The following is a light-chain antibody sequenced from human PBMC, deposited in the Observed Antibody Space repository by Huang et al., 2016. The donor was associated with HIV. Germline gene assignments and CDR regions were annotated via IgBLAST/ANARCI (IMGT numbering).Light chain of an antibody. V-gene: IGKV3D-20*01. J-gene: IGKJ5*01. Sequence: IVLTQSPATLSLSPGERVTLSCGASQSVRSSHLAWYQQRAGLAPRLLIYEVSRRVPGIPDRFSASGSGTDFTLIISRLEPEDFAVYFCQQYGDSPITFGQGTRLEIK. CDR3: QQYGDSPIT. CDR2: EVS. CDR1: QSVRSSH.